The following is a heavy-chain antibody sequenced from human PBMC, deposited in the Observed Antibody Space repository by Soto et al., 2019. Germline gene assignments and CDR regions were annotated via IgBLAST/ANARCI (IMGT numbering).Heavy chain of an antibody. J-gene: IGHJ4*02. V-gene: IGHV3-23*01. Sequence: EVQLLDSGGGLVQPGGSLGLSCAASGFTFNNYAMNWVRQAPGMGFEWVATISNTGGGTYYGDSVKGRFTISRENYKNTLYLHMSSLRVEDTGVYYCAKDRLAGNFDYWGQGTQVTVSS. CDR1: GFTFNNYA. CDR3: AKDRLAGNFDY. CDR2: ISNTGGGT.